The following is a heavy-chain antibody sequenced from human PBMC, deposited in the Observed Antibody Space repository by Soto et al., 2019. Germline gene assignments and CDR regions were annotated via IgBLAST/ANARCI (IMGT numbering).Heavy chain of an antibody. J-gene: IGHJ4*02. Sequence: HPGGSLRLSCAASGFTFSGYAMSWVRQAPGKGLEWVSAISGSGGSTYYADSVKGRFTVSRDNSKNTLSLQMSGLRAEDTAMYYCAKVPRYCSGSTCYGGYFDCWGRGTLVTVSS. D-gene: IGHD2-15*01. CDR1: GFTFSGYA. V-gene: IGHV3-23*01. CDR3: AKVPRYCSGSTCYGGYFDC. CDR2: ISGSGGST.